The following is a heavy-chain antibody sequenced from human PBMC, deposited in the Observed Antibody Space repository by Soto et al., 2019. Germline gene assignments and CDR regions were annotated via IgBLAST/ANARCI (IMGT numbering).Heavy chain of an antibody. CDR3: ARGSDYGRYFDY. Sequence: ASETLSLTCGVSGYTITTGYQWAWIRQSPGNGLEWIGTISHSGTTYYNPSLKSRVTISGDTSKNQFSLKLTSVTAADTAVYYCARGSDYGRYFDYWGQGTLVTVSS. J-gene: IGHJ4*02. CDR2: ISHSGTT. D-gene: IGHD3-10*01. CDR1: GYTITTGYQ. V-gene: IGHV4-38-2*01.